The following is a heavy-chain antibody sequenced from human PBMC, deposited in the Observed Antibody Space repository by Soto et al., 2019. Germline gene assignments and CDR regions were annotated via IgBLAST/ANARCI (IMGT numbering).Heavy chain of an antibody. CDR2: ISGSGCST. V-gene: IGHV3-23*01. CDR3: ATYYDILTGYYPADYYYGMDV. D-gene: IGHD3-9*01. Sequence: GGSLRLSCAASGFTFSSYAMSWVRQAPGKGLEWVSAISGSGCSTYYANSVKGRFTISRDNSKNTLYLQMNRLRVEDKAVYYCATYYDILTGYYPADYYYGMDVWGQGTTVTVSS. CDR1: GFTFSSYA. J-gene: IGHJ6*02.